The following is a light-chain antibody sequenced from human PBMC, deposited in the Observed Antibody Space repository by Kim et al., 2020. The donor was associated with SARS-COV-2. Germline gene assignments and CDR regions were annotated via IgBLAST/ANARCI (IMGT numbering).Light chain of an antibody. CDR3: QQANSFPYT. Sequence: SASVGDGVTITCRASQAISSWLAWYQQKPGKAPKLLIYAASSLQTGVSPRFSGSGSGTAFTLTITSLQPEDSATYYCQQANSFPYTFGQGTKLEIK. V-gene: IGKV1-12*01. CDR1: QAISSW. CDR2: AAS. J-gene: IGKJ2*01.